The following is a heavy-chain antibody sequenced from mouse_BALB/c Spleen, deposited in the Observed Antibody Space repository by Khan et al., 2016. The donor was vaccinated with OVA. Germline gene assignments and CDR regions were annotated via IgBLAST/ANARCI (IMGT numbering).Heavy chain of an antibody. D-gene: IGHD1-1*01. J-gene: IGHJ3*01. CDR1: GYTFTSYV. V-gene: IGHV1S136*01. CDR3: APVGTYYVSFAY. CDR2: IYPFNDDT. Sequence: EVQLQESGPELVKPGASVKRSCKASGYTFTSYVMHWVKQKPGLGLEWIGYIYPFNDDTKYNEKFKGKATLTSDKSSSTAYMELRGLTSEDSAFYYCAPVGTYYVSFAYWGQGTLVTVSA.